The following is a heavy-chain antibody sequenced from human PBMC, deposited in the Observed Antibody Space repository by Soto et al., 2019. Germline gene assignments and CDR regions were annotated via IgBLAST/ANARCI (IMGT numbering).Heavy chain of an antibody. D-gene: IGHD1-1*01. CDR3: ARDRSDGPTDYYLDV. CDR1: GVSFNDDT. J-gene: IGHJ6*04. V-gene: IGHV1-69*10. CDR2: IIPALAMA. Sequence: ASVKVSCKASGVSFNDDTFTWVRQAPGQGLQWMGRIIPALAMADYAQKFQGRVTITADTSTSTIYMEVTSLRSEDTAVYFCARDRSDGPTDYYLDVWGKGTTVTVSS.